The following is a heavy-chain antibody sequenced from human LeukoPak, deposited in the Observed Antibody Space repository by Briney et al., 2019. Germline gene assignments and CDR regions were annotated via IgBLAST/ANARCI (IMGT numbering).Heavy chain of an antibody. D-gene: IGHD3-9*01. V-gene: IGHV4-59*01. CDR2: IYNSGST. Sequence: SETLSLTCAVSGVSISSDYWSWIRQPPGKGLEWVGYIYNSGSTNYNPSLKSRVTISEDTSKNQFSLKLSPVTAADTAVYYCARVFDHAYHDLFFDYWCGGTLVTVSS. CDR3: ARVFDHAYHDLFFDY. CDR1: GVSISSDY. J-gene: IGHJ4*02.